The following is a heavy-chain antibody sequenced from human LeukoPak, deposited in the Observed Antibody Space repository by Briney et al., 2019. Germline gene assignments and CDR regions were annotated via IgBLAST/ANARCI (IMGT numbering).Heavy chain of an antibody. CDR2: ISSSSSYT. Sequence: GGSLRLSCAASGFTFGSNRMIWVRQAPGKGLEWVSSISSSSSYTYYADSVKGRFTISRDNAKNSLYLQMDSLRAEDTAVYYCARDLRGSGSYSGWDYWGQGTLVTVSS. D-gene: IGHD3-10*01. J-gene: IGHJ4*02. CDR1: GFTFGSNR. V-gene: IGHV3-21*01. CDR3: ARDLRGSGSYSGWDY.